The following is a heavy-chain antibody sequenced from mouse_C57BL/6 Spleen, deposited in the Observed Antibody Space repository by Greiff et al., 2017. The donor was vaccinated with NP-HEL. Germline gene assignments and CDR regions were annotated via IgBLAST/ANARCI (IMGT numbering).Heavy chain of an antibody. CDR3: ARDYWFAY. V-gene: IGHV1-18*01. J-gene: IGHJ3*01. D-gene: IGHD2-13*01. CDR1: GYTFTDYN. Sequence: VQLQQSGPELVKPGASVKIPCKASGYTFTDYNKDWVKQSHGKSLEWIGDINPNNGGTIYNQKFKGKATLTVDKSSSTAYMELRSLTSEDTAVYYCARDYWFAYWGQVTLVTVSA. CDR2: INPNNGGT.